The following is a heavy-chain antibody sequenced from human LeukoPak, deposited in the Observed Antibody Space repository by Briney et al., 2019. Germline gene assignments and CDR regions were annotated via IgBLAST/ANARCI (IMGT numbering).Heavy chain of an antibody. J-gene: IGHJ6*03. D-gene: IGHD1-7*01. CDR2: ISSSSSYI. CDR3: ARAKKGTYYYMDV. Sequence: GGSLRLSCSSSGFTFSIYSMNWVRQAPGKGLEGVSSISSSSSYIYYADSGKGRFTISRDNAKKSLYLKMNSLRAEDTAVYYCARAKKGTYYYMDVWGKGTTVTVSS. V-gene: IGHV3-21*01. CDR1: GFTFSIYS.